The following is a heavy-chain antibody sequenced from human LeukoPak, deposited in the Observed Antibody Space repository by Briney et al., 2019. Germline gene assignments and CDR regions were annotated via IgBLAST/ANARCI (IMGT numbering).Heavy chain of an antibody. Sequence: SETLSLTCTVSGGSISSYYWSWIRQSAGKGLEWIGRIYSTGSTNYNPSLKSRVTMSIDTSKYQFSLNLSSVTAADTAIYYCSKGGSSWYNWFDPWGQGTLVTVSS. V-gene: IGHV4-4*07. CDR3: SKGGSSWYNWFDP. J-gene: IGHJ5*02. CDR1: GGSISSYY. D-gene: IGHD6-13*01. CDR2: IYSTGST.